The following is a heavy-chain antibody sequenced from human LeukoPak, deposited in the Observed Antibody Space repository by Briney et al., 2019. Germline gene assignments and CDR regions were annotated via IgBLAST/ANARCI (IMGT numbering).Heavy chain of an antibody. V-gene: IGHV3-9*01. CDR3: AKEGYSYGTYYFDY. Sequence: PGGSLRLSCAASRFTFDDYAMHWVRQAPGKGLEWVSGIRWNSGSIAYADSVKGRFTISRDNAKNSLYLQMNSLRAEDTALYYCAKEGYSYGTYYFDYWGQGTLVTVSS. D-gene: IGHD5-18*01. J-gene: IGHJ4*02. CDR1: RFTFDDYA. CDR2: IRWNSGSI.